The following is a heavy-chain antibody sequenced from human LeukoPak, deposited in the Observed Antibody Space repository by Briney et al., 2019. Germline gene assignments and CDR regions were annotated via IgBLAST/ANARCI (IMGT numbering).Heavy chain of an antibody. V-gene: IGHV3-23*01. D-gene: IGHD2-2*01. J-gene: IGHJ4*02. CDR1: GFTFSSYA. CDR3: AKAASCSSTSCYYFDY. CDR2: ISGSGGST. Sequence: GGSLRLSCAASGFTFSSYAMSWVRQAPGKVLEWVSAISGSGGSTYYADSVKGRFTISRDNSKNTLYLQMNSLRAEDTAVYYCAKAASCSSTSCYYFDYWGQGSLVTVSS.